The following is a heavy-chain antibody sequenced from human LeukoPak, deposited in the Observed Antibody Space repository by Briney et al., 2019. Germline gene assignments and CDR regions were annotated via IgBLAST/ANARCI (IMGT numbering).Heavy chain of an antibody. J-gene: IGHJ4*02. CDR2: ISGSGGST. V-gene: IGHV3-23*01. D-gene: IGHD4-23*01. CDR1: GFTFSSYA. CDR3: AKDTNDYGGISDY. Sequence: PGGSLRFSCAASGFTFSSYAMSWVRQAPGKGVEWVSAISGSGGSTYYADSVKGRFTISRDNSKNTLYLQMNSLRAEDTAVYYCAKDTNDYGGISDYWGQGTLVTVSS.